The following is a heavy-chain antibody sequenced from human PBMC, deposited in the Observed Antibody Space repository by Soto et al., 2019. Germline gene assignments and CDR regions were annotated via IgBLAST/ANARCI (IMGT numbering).Heavy chain of an antibody. CDR1: GLTFRTYG. J-gene: IGHJ3*02. Sequence: GSLRPSCHTSGLTFRTYGMSWVRQAPGKGLEWLANINQEANKIYSVDSVKGRFTIFGDSAKNSLFLIMGNLSAEDTGVYYCAAYNTSRHAAFEIWGQGTMVTVSS. V-gene: IGHV3-7*01. D-gene: IGHD1-20*01. CDR3: AAYNTSRHAAFEI. CDR2: INQEANKI.